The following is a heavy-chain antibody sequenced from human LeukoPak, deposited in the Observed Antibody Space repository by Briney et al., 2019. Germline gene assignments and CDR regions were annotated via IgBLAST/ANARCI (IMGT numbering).Heavy chain of an antibody. D-gene: IGHD2-2*02. CDR2: IIPILGTT. CDR1: GGTFSSYA. V-gene: IGHV1-69*10. CDR3: ARTCSSSSCYMVH. Sequence: SVKVSCKASGGTFSSYAFSWVRQAPGQGLQWMGGIIPILGTTNYAQQFQGRVTLTTDTSTSTAYMELRSLRSDDTALYYCARTCSSSSCYMVHWGQGTLVTVSS. J-gene: IGHJ4*02.